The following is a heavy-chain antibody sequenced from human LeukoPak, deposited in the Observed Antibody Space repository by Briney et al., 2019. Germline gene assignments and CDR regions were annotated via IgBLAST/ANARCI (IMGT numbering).Heavy chain of an antibody. CDR2: IYHSGST. J-gene: IGHJ4*02. D-gene: IGHD6-6*01. CDR3: ARDTSIVNLYYFDY. Sequence: SETLSLTCTVSGVSISSSNSYWGWIRQPPGKGLEWIGSIYHSGSTYYNPSLKSRVTISVDTSKNQFSLKLSSVTAADTAVYYCARDTSIVNLYYFDYWGQGTLVTVSS. CDR1: GVSISSSNSY. V-gene: IGHV4-39*07.